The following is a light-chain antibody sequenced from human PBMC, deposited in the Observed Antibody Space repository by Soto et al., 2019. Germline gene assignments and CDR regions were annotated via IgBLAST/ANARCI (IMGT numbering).Light chain of an antibody. CDR1: SSDVGSYNL. V-gene: IGLV2-23*01. J-gene: IGLJ2*01. Sequence: QSVLTQPASVSGAPGQAFTISCTGTSSDVGSYNLVSWYQQHPGKAPKLTIYEGRKRPSGVSNRFSGSKSGHTASLTISGLQAEDEADYYCCSYAGSSTYVVFGGGTKLTVL. CDR2: EGR. CDR3: CSYAGSSTYVV.